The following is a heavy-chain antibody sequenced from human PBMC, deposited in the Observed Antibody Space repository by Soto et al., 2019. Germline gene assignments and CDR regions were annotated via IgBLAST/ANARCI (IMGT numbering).Heavy chain of an antibody. J-gene: IGHJ5*02. CDR2: VYVAGGS. CDR3: SRGAGPPWFDP. Sequence: QVQLQESGPGLVNPSGTLSLTCTVSGDSISDYSWSWIRQPAGKGLEWIGRVYVAGGSNYNPSLKGRATISLDRPKNQFSPRLTSVTAADTAVYFCSRGAGPPWFDPWGQGILVTVSS. CDR1: GDSISDYS. V-gene: IGHV4-4*07.